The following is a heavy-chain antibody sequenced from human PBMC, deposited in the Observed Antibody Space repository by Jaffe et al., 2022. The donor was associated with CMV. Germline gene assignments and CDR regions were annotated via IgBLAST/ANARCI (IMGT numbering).Heavy chain of an antibody. Sequence: QLQLQESGPGLVKPSETLSLTCTVSGGSISSSSYYWGWIRQPPGKGLEWIGSIYYSGSTYYNPSLKSRVTISVDTSKNQFSLKLSSVTAADTAVYYCARVRVVPAAHDAFDIWGQGTMVTVSS. CDR1: GGSISSSSYY. D-gene: IGHD2-2*01. J-gene: IGHJ3*02. V-gene: IGHV4-39*01. CDR3: ARVRVVPAAHDAFDI. CDR2: IYYSGST.